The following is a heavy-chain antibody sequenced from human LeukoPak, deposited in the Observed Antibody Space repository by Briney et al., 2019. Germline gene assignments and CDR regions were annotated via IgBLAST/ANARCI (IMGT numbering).Heavy chain of an antibody. J-gene: IGHJ3*02. V-gene: IGHV3-30-3*01. CDR2: ISYDGSNK. CDR3: AKLDPHDYNRKDAFDI. Sequence: GGSLRLSCAASGFTFSSYAMHWVRQAPGKGLEWVAVISYDGSNKYYADSVKGRFTISRDNSKNTLYLQMNSLRAEDTAVYYCAKLDPHDYNRKDAFDIWGQGTMVTVSS. CDR1: GFTFSSYA. D-gene: IGHD4-11*01.